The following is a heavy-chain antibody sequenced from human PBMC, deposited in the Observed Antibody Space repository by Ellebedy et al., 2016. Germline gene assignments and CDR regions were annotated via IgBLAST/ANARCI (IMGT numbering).Heavy chain of an antibody. J-gene: IGHJ6*02. CDR3: ARDPLWFGELLEYYYYGMDV. Sequence: GESLKISXAASGFTFSSYSMNWVRQAPGKGLEWVSSISSSSSYIYYADSVKGRFTISRDNAKNSLYLQMNSLRAEDTAVYYCARDPLWFGELLEYYYYGMDVWGQGTTVTVSS. CDR1: GFTFSSYS. D-gene: IGHD3-10*01. V-gene: IGHV3-21*01. CDR2: ISSSSSYI.